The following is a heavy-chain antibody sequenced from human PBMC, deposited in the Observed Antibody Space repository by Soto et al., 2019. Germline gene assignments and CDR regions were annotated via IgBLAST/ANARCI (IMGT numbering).Heavy chain of an antibody. D-gene: IGHD1-1*01. Sequence: GGSLRLSCAASGFTFSNFEMHWVRQAPGKGLEWVSYINTAGSTKYYAESVKGRFTISRDNARNSLFLQMNSLRAEDTAVYYCARAECRNPNCLTAYYSYGLDVWGQGTTVTVSS. CDR2: INTAGSTK. CDR3: ARAECRNPNCLTAYYSYGLDV. V-gene: IGHV3-48*03. CDR1: GFTFSNFE. J-gene: IGHJ6*02.